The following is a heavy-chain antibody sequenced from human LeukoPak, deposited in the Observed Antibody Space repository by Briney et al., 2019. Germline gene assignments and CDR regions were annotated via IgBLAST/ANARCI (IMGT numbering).Heavy chain of an antibody. Sequence: GGSLRLSCAASGFTFSSYGMHWVRQAPGKGLEWVANIKQDGSEKYYVDSVKGRFTISRDNAKNSLYLQMNSLRAEDTAVYYCARNTYYDYVWGSYPVYWGQGTLVTVSS. CDR1: GFTFSSYG. CDR3: ARNTYYDYVWGSYPVY. V-gene: IGHV3-7*01. J-gene: IGHJ4*02. CDR2: IKQDGSEK. D-gene: IGHD3-16*02.